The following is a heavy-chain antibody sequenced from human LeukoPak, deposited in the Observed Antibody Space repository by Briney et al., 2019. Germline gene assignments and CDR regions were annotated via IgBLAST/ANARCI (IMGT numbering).Heavy chain of an antibody. CDR2: MNPKSGNA. J-gene: IGHJ4*02. V-gene: IGHV1-8*01. CDR1: GYTFTIYD. Sequence: ASVKVSCKASGYTFTIYDVNWVRQATGQGKEWMGWMNPKSGNAGYAQKFQGRVIMTRDASTTIAYMELSSLTSEDTAVYYCARGKLTHGDYVAADYWGQGTLVTVSS. CDR3: ARGKLTHGDYVAADY. D-gene: IGHD4-17*01.